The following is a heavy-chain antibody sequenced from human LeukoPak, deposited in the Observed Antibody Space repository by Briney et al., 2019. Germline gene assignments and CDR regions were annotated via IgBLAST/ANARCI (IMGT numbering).Heavy chain of an antibody. CDR1: GFTFSSYW. Sequence: GGSLRLSCAASGFTFSSYWMSWVRKAPGKGLEWVANINLDGSEKYYVDSVKGQFTISSDNAKNSLYLQLHSLRAEDTAVYYCGRDKKWLQYYYGVDVWGQGTTVIVSS. D-gene: IGHD5-12*01. CDR3: GRDKKWLQYYYGVDV. V-gene: IGHV3-7*01. J-gene: IGHJ6*02. CDR2: INLDGSEK.